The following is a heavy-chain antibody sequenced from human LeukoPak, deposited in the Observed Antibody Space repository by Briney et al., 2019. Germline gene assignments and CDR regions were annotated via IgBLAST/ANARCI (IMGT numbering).Heavy chain of an antibody. CDR1: GGSISSGGYY. J-gene: IGHJ5*02. D-gene: IGHD2-15*01. Sequence: SETLSLTCTVSGGSISSGGYYWSWIRQHPGKGLEWIGYIYYSRSTYYNPSLKSRVTISVDTSKNQFSLKLSSVTAADTAVYYCATLGYCSGGSCYPDWFDPWGQGTLVTVSS. V-gene: IGHV4-31*03. CDR3: ATLGYCSGGSCYPDWFDP. CDR2: IYYSRST.